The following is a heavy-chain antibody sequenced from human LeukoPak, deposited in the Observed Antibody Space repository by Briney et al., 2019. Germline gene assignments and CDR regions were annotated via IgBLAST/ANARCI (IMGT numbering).Heavy chain of an antibody. Sequence: PSETLSLTCTVSGGSISIYYWNWIRQPAGKGLEWIGRIYTSGSTKYNPSLKSRVTMSVDTSKNQFSLELSSVTAADTAVYYCARFLAGTRHFHFYYYMDVWGKGTTVTISS. CDR2: IYTSGST. CDR3: ARFLAGTRHFHFYYYMDV. V-gene: IGHV4-4*07. D-gene: IGHD3-9*01. J-gene: IGHJ6*03. CDR1: GGSISIYY.